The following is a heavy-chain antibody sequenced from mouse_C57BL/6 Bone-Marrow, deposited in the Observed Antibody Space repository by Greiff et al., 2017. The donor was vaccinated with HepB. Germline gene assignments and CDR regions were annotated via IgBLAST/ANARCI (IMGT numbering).Heavy chain of an antibody. Sequence: EVQVVESGGDLVKPGGSLKLSCAASGFTFSSYGMSWVRQTPAKRLEWVATISSGGSYTYYPDSVKGRFTISRDNAKNTLYLQMSSLKSEDTAMYYCARKQLRMDYWGQGTSVTVSS. CDR3: ARKQLRMDY. CDR1: GFTFSSYG. CDR2: ISSGGSYT. J-gene: IGHJ4*01. V-gene: IGHV5-6*01. D-gene: IGHD3-2*02.